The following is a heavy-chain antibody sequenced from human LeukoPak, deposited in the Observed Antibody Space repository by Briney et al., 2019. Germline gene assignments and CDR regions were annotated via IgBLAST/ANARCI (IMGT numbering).Heavy chain of an antibody. CDR2: IIPILGIA. Sequence: GASVKVSCKASGGTFTSYAISWVRQAPGQGLEWMGRIIPILGIANYAQKFQGRVTITADKSTSTAYMELSSLRSEDTAVYYCATSGQVTAQPFDIWGQGTMVTVSS. CDR3: ATSGQVTAQPFDI. J-gene: IGHJ3*02. D-gene: IGHD2-21*02. V-gene: IGHV1-69*04. CDR1: GGTFTSYA.